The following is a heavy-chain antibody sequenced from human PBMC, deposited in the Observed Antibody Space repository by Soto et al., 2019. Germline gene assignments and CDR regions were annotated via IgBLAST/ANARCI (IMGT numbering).Heavy chain of an antibody. CDR1: GGSISSYY. Sequence: SETLSLTCTVSGGSISSYYWSWIRQPPGKGLEWIGYIYYSGSTNYNPSLKSRVTISVDTSKNQFSLKLSSVTAADTAVYYCARMDCDFWSGYYGPDNWFDPWGQGTLVTVSS. CDR3: ARMDCDFWSGYYGPDNWFDP. V-gene: IGHV4-59*01. J-gene: IGHJ5*02. CDR2: IYYSGST. D-gene: IGHD3-3*01.